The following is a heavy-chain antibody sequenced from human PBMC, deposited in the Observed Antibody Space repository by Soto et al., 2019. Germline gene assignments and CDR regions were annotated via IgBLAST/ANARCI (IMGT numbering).Heavy chain of an antibody. V-gene: IGHV4-34*01. CDR2: INHSGST. CDR3: ARGVRLLRIHDY. CDR1: GGSFSGYY. Sequence: QVQLQQWGAGLLKPSETLSLTCAVYGGSFSGYYWSWIRQPPGKGLEWIGEINHSGSTNYNPSLKSRVTISVDTSKNQFSLKLSSVTAADTAVYYCARGVRLLRIHDYWGQGTLVTVSS. J-gene: IGHJ4*02. D-gene: IGHD3-22*01.